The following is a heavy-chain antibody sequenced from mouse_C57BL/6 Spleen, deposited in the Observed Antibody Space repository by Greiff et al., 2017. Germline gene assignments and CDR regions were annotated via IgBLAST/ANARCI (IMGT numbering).Heavy chain of an antibody. J-gene: IGHJ3*01. D-gene: IGHD1-1*01. CDR3: ANHLLLRY. CDR2: INPRTGGT. CDR1: GYSFTGYY. Sequence: EVQLQQSGPELVKPGASVKISCKASGYSFTGYYMNWVKQSPEKSLEWIGEINPRTGGTTYNQKFKAKATLTVDKSSSTAYMQLKSLTSEDSAVYYCANHLLLRYWGQGTLVTVSA. V-gene: IGHV1-42*01.